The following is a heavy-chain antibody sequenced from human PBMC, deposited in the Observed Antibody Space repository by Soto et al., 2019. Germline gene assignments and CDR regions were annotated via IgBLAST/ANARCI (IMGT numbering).Heavy chain of an antibody. D-gene: IGHD6-19*01. CDR1: GFTFSNYA. J-gene: IGHJ4*02. CDR2: VSAGGDNS. Sequence: EVPLLESGGGLVQPGGSLRLSCAASGFTFSNYAMSWVRQAPGKGLEWVSAVSAGGDNSYYADSVKGRFTISRDDSKNPLCLQLNSLRAEDTAVYHCAQSSSGWSIFDYWGQGTLVTVSS. CDR3: AQSSSGWSIFDY. V-gene: IGHV3-23*01.